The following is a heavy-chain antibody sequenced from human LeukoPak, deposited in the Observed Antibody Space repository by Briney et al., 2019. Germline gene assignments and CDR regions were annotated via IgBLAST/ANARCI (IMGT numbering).Heavy chain of an antibody. CDR3: ARYGSGSYYRVYYYYMDV. Sequence: PSVTLSLTCAVYGGSFSGYYWRWLPQPPGKGLVGIGEINHSGSTNYHPSLKSRVAISVDTSKNQFSLKLSSVTAADTAVYYCARYGSGSYYRVYYYYMDVWGKGTTVTVSS. J-gene: IGHJ6*03. CDR1: GGSFSGYY. D-gene: IGHD3-10*01. V-gene: IGHV4-34*01. CDR2: INHSGST.